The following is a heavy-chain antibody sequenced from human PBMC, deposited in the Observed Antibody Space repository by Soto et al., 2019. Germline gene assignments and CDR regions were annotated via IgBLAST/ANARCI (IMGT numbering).Heavy chain of an antibody. V-gene: IGHV1-69*01. CDR3: ARGQQVVSGYASHAFDI. Sequence: QVQLVQSGAEVKKPGSSVKVSCKASGGTFSSYAISWVGQAPGQGLEWLGGIIPIFGTATYAQKFQGRVTITADESTSTAYMELSSLRSEDTAVYYCARGQQVVSGYASHAFDIWGQGTMVTVSS. CDR2: IIPIFGTA. J-gene: IGHJ3*02. D-gene: IGHD5-12*01. CDR1: GGTFSSYA.